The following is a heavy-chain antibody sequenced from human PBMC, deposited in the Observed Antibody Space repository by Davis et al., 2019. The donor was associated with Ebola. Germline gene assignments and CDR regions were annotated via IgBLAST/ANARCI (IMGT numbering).Heavy chain of an antibody. D-gene: IGHD6-13*01. CDR2: ISAYSGST. J-gene: IGHJ4*02. V-gene: IGHV1-18*01. CDR3: AIPPGYSSSWAFDY. Sequence: ASVKVSCKASGYSFNIYGITWVRQAPGQGLEWMGWISAYSGSTNYAEKFQGRVTMTRNTSISTAYMELSSLRSEDTAVYYCAIPPGYSSSWAFDYWGQGTLVTVSS. CDR1: GYSFNIYG.